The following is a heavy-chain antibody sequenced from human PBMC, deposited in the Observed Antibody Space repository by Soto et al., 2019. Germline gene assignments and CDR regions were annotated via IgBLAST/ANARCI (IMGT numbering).Heavy chain of an antibody. D-gene: IGHD3-3*01. CDR2: MKEDGSEK. CDR1: GFNLSRSW. V-gene: IGHV3-7*01. J-gene: IGHJ4*02. Sequence: GGSLRLSCEASGFNLSRSWMSWVRQAPGKGLEWVANMKEDGSEKYYADSVRGRFTISRDNAKNSVHLQMNSLRVEDTAVYYCARGFYTDYWGQGALVTVSS. CDR3: ARGFYTDY.